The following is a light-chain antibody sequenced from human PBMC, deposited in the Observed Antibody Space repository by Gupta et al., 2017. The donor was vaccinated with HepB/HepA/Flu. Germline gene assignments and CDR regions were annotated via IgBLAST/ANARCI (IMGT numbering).Light chain of an antibody. CDR1: NIGSYS. Sequence: TCGGNNIGSYSVHWYQQKPGQAPVLVVYDDDDRPSGIPERFSGSNSGNTATLTISRVEGGDEADYHCQVGDGSSEFLFGGGTKLTVL. CDR3: QVGDGSSEFL. V-gene: IGLV3-21*02. J-gene: IGLJ2*01. CDR2: DDD.